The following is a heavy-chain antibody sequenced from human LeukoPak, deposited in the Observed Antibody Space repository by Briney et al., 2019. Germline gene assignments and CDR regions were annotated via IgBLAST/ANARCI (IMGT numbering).Heavy chain of an antibody. CDR3: ARVSYSSGWYPTPAGYMDV. D-gene: IGHD6-19*01. Sequence: GASVKVSCKASGYTFTSYAMNWVRQAPGQGLEWMGWINTNTGNPTYAQGFTGRFVFSLDTSVSTAYLQISSLKAEDTAVYYCARVSYSSGWYPTPAGYMDVWGKGTTATVSS. V-gene: IGHV7-4-1*02. CDR2: INTNTGNP. J-gene: IGHJ6*03. CDR1: GYTFTSYA.